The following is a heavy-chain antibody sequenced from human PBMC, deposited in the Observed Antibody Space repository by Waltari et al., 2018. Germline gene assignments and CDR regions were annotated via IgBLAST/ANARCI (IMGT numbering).Heavy chain of an antibody. D-gene: IGHD6-13*01. CDR2: IRYDGSNK. CDR3: AKEVTAAGMDYYYYYMDV. V-gene: IGHV3-30*02. CDR1: GFTFSSYG. Sequence: QVQLVESGGGVVQSGGSLRLSCAASGFTFSSYGMHWVRQAPGKGLEWVAFIRYDGSNKYYADSVKGRFTISRDNSKNTLYLQMNSLRAEDTAVYYCAKEVTAAGMDYYYYYMDVWGKGTTVTVSS. J-gene: IGHJ6*03.